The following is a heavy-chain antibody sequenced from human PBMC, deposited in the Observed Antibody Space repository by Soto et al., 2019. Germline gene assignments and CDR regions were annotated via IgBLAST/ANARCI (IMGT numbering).Heavy chain of an antibody. CDR3: AITFKVSGYGITYY. CDR1: GVTVSTNY. Sequence: GGSRRLSWAASGVTVSTNYMSWVRHAPGKGLEWVSVIYSGGSTYYADSVKGRFTISRDNSKNTLYLQMNSLRAEDTAVYYCAITFKVSGYGITYYCAQRTPVPVSS. CDR2: IYSGGST. J-gene: IGHJ4*01. V-gene: IGHV3-53*01. D-gene: IGHD3-22*01.